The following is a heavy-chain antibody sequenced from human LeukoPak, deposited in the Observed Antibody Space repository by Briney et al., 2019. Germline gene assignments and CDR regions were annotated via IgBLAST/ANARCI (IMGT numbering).Heavy chain of an antibody. CDR2: TFYTGRT. CDR3: ARRRHNFDFYNV. V-gene: IGHV4-39*01. Sequence: PSETLSLTCTVSGDSIISNICWWVWVRLPPGKGLEWSGATFYTGRTFYNPSLRGRVTVSVYTNKNQLSLNPESATAADTADSYCARRRHNFDFYNVWGQGTRVLVSS. D-gene: IGHD3/OR15-3a*01. CDR1: GDSIISNICW. J-gene: IGHJ3*01.